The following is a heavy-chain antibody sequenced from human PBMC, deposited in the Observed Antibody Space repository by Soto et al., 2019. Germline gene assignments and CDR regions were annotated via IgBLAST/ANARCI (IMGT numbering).Heavy chain of an antibody. CDR3: ARVMGATMGDDAFDI. J-gene: IGHJ3*02. Sequence: GGSLRLSCAASGFTFSSYSMNWVRQAPGKGLEWVSSISSSSSYIYYADSVKGRFTISRDNAKNSLYLQMNSLRAEDTAVYYCARVMGATMGDDAFDIWGQGTMVTVSS. CDR1: GFTFSSYS. D-gene: IGHD1-26*01. CDR2: ISSSSSYI. V-gene: IGHV3-21*01.